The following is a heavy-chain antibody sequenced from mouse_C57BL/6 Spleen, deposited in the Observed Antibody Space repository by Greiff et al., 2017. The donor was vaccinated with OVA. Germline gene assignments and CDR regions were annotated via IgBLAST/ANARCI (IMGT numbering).Heavy chain of an antibody. J-gene: IGHJ3*01. CDR2: IHPNSGST. V-gene: IGHV1-64*01. D-gene: IGHD2-4*01. CDR3: ARPYYDYDEFAY. Sequence: VQLQQPGAELVKPGASVKLSCKASGYTFTSYWMHWVKQRPGQGLEWIGMIHPNSGSTNYNEKFKSKATLTVDKSSSTAYMQLSSLTSEDSAVYYCARPYYDYDEFAYWGQGTLVTVSA. CDR1: GYTFTSYW.